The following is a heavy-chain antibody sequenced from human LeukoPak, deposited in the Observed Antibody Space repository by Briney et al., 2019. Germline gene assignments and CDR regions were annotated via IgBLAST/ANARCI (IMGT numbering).Heavy chain of an antibody. J-gene: IGHJ6*02. CDR2: MNPNSGNT. CDR1: GYTFTGYY. CDR3: ARPNCSGGSCYSRGYYYYYGMDV. D-gene: IGHD2-15*01. V-gene: IGHV1-8*02. Sequence: ASVKVSCKASGYTFTGYYMHWVRQATGQGLEWMGWMNPNSGNTGYAQKFQGRVTMTRNTSISTAYMELSSLRSEDTAVYYCARPNCSGGSCYSRGYYYYYGMDVWGQGTTVTVSS.